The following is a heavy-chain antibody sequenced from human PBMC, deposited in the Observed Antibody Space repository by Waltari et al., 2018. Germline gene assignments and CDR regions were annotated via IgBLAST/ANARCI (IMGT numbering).Heavy chain of an antibody. CDR3: ARGSYSSSWSGYYYYGMDV. J-gene: IGHJ6*02. CDR2: IYYSGST. D-gene: IGHD6-13*01. V-gene: IGHV4-59*01. CDR1: GGSISSYY. Sequence: QVKLQESGPGLVKPSETLSLTCTVPGGSISSYYWSWIRQPPGTGLEWIGYIYYSGSTNYNPSLKSRVTISVDTSKNQFSLKLSSVTAADTAVYYCARGSYSSSWSGYYYYGMDVWGQGTTVTVSS.